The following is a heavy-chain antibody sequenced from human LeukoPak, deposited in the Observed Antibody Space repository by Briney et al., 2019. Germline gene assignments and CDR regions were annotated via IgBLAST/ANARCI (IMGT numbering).Heavy chain of an antibody. Sequence: GGSLRLSCAASGFTFSSYGMSWVRQAPGKGLEWVSGISGSGGSTYYADSVKGRFIITRDNPKNTLYLQMNSLRAEDTAVYYCARAGLMVRGVYNWFDPWGQGTLVTVSS. CDR1: GFTFSSYG. V-gene: IGHV3-23*01. CDR3: ARAGLMVRGVYNWFDP. CDR2: ISGSGGST. D-gene: IGHD3-10*01. J-gene: IGHJ5*02.